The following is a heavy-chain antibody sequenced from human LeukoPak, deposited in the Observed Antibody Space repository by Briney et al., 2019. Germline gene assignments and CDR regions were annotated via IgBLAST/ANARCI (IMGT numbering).Heavy chain of an antibody. J-gene: IGHJ4*02. D-gene: IGHD5-24*01. V-gene: IGHV4-34*01. CDR1: GGSFSGYY. CDR3: AREEMATLNY. Sequence: PSETLSLTCAAYGGSFSGYYWSWIRQPPGKGLEWIGEINHSGSTNYNPSLKSRVTISVDTSKNQFSLKLSSVTAADTAVYYCAREEMATLNYWGQGTLVTVSS. CDR2: INHSGST.